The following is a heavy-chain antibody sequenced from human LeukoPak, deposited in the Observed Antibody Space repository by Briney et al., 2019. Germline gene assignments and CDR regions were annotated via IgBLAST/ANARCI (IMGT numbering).Heavy chain of an antibody. J-gene: IGHJ6*03. CDR2: FDPEDGET. CDR3: ATYDRYCSSTSCYPYYYYMDV. D-gene: IGHD2-2*01. V-gene: IGHV1-24*01. CDR1: GYTLTELS. Sequence: ASVKVSCKVSGYTLTELSMHWVRQAPGKGLEWMGGFDPEDGETIYAQKFQGRVTMTEDTSTDTAYMELSSLRSEDTAVYYCATYDRYCSSTSCYPYYYYMDVWGKGTTVTVSS.